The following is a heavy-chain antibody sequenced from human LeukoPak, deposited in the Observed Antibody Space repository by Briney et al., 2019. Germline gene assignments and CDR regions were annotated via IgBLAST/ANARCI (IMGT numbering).Heavy chain of an antibody. Sequence: SETLSLTCTVSGGSISSYYWSWIRQPPGKGLEWIGYIYYSGSTNYNPSLKSRVTISVDTSKNQFSLKLSSVTAADTAVYYCHGSSWPGRLDWGGQGTLVTVSS. D-gene: IGHD6-13*01. CDR2: IYYSGST. J-gene: IGHJ4*02. V-gene: IGHV4-59*08. CDR1: GGSISSYY. CDR3: HGSSWPGRLDW.